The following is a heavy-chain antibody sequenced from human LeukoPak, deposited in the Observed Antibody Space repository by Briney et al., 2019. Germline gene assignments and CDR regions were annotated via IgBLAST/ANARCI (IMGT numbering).Heavy chain of an antibody. Sequence: GGSLILSCAASGFTFSSYGMHWVRQAPGKGLEWVAVISYDGSNKYYADSVKGRFTISRDNSKNTLYLQMNSLRAEDTAVYYCAKDGFPGIAAAGNSSYGMDVWGQGTTVTVSS. J-gene: IGHJ6*02. CDR3: AKDGFPGIAAAGNSSYGMDV. CDR2: ISYDGSNK. V-gene: IGHV3-30*18. CDR1: GFTFSSYG. D-gene: IGHD6-13*01.